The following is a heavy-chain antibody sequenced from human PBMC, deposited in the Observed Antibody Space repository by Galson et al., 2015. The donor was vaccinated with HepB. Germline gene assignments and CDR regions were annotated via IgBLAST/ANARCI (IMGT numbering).Heavy chain of an antibody. Sequence: SVKVSCKASGGTFSSHAISWVRQAPGQGLEWMGGIIPIFGTANYAQKFQGRVTITADESTSTAYMELSSLRSEDTAVYYCAREAITGRAVAGLFDYWGQGTLVTVSS. CDR3: AREAITGRAVAGLFDY. CDR1: GGTFSSHA. D-gene: IGHD6-19*01. CDR2: IIPIFGTA. V-gene: IGHV1-69*13. J-gene: IGHJ4*02.